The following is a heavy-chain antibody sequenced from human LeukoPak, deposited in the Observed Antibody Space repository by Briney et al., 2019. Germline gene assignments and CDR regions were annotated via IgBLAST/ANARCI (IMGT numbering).Heavy chain of an antibody. V-gene: IGHV1-2*02. CDR1: VYTFTDYY. CDR2: INPNSGGT. Sequence: ASVKVSCKASVYTFTDYYIQWMRQAPGQGLEWMGWINPNSGGTNYAQKFQGRVTITADKSTSTAYMQLSSLTSEDTAVYFCTSEYSSSRCFDYWGQGTLVTVSS. CDR3: TSEYSSSRCFDY. D-gene: IGHD6-6*01. J-gene: IGHJ4*02.